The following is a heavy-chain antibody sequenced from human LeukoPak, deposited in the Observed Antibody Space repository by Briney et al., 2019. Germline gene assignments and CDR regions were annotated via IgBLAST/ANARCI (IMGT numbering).Heavy chain of an antibody. D-gene: IGHD5-12*01. CDR3: ARGGGYSGYDLAFY. CDR2: INHSGST. Sequence: SETLSLTCAVYRGFFSGYYWSWIRQPPGKGLEWIGEINHSGSTNYNPSLKSRVTISVDTSKNQFSLKLSSVTAADTAVYYCARGGGYSGYDLAFYWGQGTLVTVSS. V-gene: IGHV4-34*01. CDR1: RGFFSGYY. J-gene: IGHJ4*02.